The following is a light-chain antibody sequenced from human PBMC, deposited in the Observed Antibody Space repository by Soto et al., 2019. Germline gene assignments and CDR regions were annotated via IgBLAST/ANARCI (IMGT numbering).Light chain of an antibody. CDR2: GAA. CDR3: QQYHTWPA. V-gene: IGKV3-15*01. J-gene: IGKJ1*01. CDR1: QSVFSS. Sequence: ETVMTQSPATLSVSPGERATLSCRASQSVFSSLAWYQHKPGQAPRLLIYGAATRATGIPARFSGSGSGTEFTLTISGLQSDDIAVYYCQQYHTWPAFGQGTKVEIK.